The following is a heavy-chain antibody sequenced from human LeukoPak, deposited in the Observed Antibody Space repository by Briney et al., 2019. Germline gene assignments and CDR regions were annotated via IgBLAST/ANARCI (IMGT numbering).Heavy chain of an antibody. V-gene: IGHV3-23*01. Sequence: PGGSLRLSCAASGFTVSSNYMSWVRQAPGKGLEWVSAISGSGGSTYYADSVKGRFTISRDNSKNTLYLQMNSLRAEDTAVYYCAKDHSPVVVVPAALRGLDPWGQGTLVTVSS. D-gene: IGHD2-2*01. CDR1: GFTVSSNY. J-gene: IGHJ5*02. CDR3: AKDHSPVVVVPAALRGLDP. CDR2: ISGSGGST.